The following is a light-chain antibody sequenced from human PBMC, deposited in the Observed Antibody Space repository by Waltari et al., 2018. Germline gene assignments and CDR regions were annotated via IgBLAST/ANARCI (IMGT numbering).Light chain of an antibody. J-gene: IGLJ3*02. CDR3: SSYITTNTLEL. CDR2: GVS. V-gene: IGLV2-14*03. Sequence: QSALTQPASVSGSPGQSITISCTGTSSDVGTYNYVSWYQQHPGKAPKLLIYGVSCRPSGVASRFSGSKSGNTASLTISGLQAEDEADYYCSSYITTNTLELFGGGTSLTVL. CDR1: SSDVGTYNY.